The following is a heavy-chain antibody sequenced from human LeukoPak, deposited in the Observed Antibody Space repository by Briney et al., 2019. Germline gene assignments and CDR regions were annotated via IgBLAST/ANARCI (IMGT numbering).Heavy chain of an antibody. Sequence: GGSLRLSCAASGFTFSSYAMHWVRQAPGKGLEWVAVISYDGSNKYYADSVKGRFTISRDNSKNTLYLQMNSLRAEDTAVYYCARGRRELSLDYWGQGTLVTVSS. V-gene: IGHV3-30-3*01. J-gene: IGHJ4*02. CDR1: GFTFSSYA. D-gene: IGHD1-26*01. CDR3: ARGRRELSLDY. CDR2: ISYDGSNK.